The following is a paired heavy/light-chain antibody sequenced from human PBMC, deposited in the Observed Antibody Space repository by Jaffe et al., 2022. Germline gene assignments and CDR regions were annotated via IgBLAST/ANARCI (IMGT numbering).Heavy chain of an antibody. J-gene: IGHJ5*02. CDR3: ARDLITFGVRHWFDP. D-gene: IGHD3-16*01. V-gene: IGHV4-59*01. CDR2: ISDRGST. CDR1: GGFINSFY. Sequence: QVQLQESGPGLVKPSETLSLTCTVSGGFINSFYWSWIRQSPGEGLEWIGYISDRGSTNYNPSLRSRLTLSVDTSNNQFSLKLSSVTAADTAVYYCARDLITFGVRHWFDPWGQGHLVTVSS.
Light chain of an antibody. Sequence: DIQMTQSPSFVSASVGDRVTITCRASRDISTWLAWYQQKPGKAPKLLIYGASTLQSGVPSRFSGSGSGTDFTLTISSLQPEDFATYYCQQANSFPPFTFGPGTKVDCK. V-gene: IGKV1-12*01. CDR1: RDISTW. CDR3: QQANSFPPFT. CDR2: GAS. J-gene: IGKJ3*01.